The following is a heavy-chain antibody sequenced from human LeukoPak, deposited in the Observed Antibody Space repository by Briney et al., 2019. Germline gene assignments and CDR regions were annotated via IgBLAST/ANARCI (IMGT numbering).Heavy chain of an antibody. D-gene: IGHD1-26*01. CDR1: GFTFSSYW. J-gene: IGHJ4*02. CDR3: ATFSGSYSRYFDY. Sequence: GGSLRLSCAASGFTFSSYWMSWVRQAPGKGLEWVANIMQDGSEKYYVDSVKGRFTISRDNAKNSLYLQMNSLRAEDTAVYYCATFSGSYSRYFDYWGQGTLVTVSS. CDR2: IMQDGSEK. V-gene: IGHV3-7*01.